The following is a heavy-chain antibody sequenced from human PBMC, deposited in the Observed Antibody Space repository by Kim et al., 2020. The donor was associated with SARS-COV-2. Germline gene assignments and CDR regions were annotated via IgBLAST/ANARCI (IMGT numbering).Heavy chain of an antibody. D-gene: IGHD6-13*01. V-gene: IGHV4-31*02. CDR3: AREAAAVDY. J-gene: IGHJ4*02. Sequence: TCYYPSLKIRVTLSLDTSKNRFSLKLSSVTAADTAVYYCAREAAAVDYWGQGTLVTVSS. CDR2: T.